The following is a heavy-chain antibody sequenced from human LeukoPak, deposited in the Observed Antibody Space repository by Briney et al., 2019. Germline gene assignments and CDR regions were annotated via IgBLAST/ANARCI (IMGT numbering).Heavy chain of an antibody. CDR2: IIPILGVA. CDR1: GGTFSSYA. V-gene: IGHV1-69*04. J-gene: IGHJ3*02. Sequence: SVKVSCKASGGTFSSYAISWVRQAPGQGLEWMGRIIPILGVANYAQKFQGRVTITADKSTSTAYMELSSLRSEDTAVYYCARVSYGGNSYGIWGQGTMVTVSS. D-gene: IGHD4-23*01. CDR3: ARVSYGGNSYGI.